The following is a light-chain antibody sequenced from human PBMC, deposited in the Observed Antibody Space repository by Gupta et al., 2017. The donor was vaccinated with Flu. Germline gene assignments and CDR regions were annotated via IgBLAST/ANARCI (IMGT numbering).Light chain of an antibody. V-gene: IGKV1-33*01. CDR3: QQDDHVIVT. CDR1: QDIRDY. CDR2: EAS. J-gene: IGKJ3*01. Sequence: IQLTQSPSSLSASVGDRVTITCLASQDIRDYLNWYHQKPGRAPNLLIYEASNLQRGVSSRFNGRGSGSNFTLTITNLQPEDVGTFFCQQDDHVIVTFGHGTRVDVK.